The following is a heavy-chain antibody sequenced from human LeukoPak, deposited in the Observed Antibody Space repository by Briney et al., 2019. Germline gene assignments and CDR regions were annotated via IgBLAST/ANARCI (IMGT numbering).Heavy chain of an antibody. V-gene: IGHV1-58*02. D-gene: IGHD1-26*01. CDR2: IIVGSGKT. J-gene: IGHJ4*02. CDR3: AAELYSGSYGRCCSFAF. CDR1: GFTFSNSA. Sequence: ASVKVSCKASGFTFSNSAMQWVRQARGQRLEWIGWIIVGSGKTHYAQNFQERVTITRDMSTNTAYMELSSLRSEDTAVYYCAAELYSGSYGRCCSFAFWGQGTQVTVSS.